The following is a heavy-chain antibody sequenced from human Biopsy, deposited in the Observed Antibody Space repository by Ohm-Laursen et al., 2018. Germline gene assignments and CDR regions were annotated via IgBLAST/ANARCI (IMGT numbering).Heavy chain of an antibody. CDR1: GGSFSGYY. CDR3: ARAVDYYDPYYYYGLDV. CDR2: INHRGST. Sequence: GTLSLTCAVSGGSFSGYYWSWIRQPPGKGLEWIGEINHRGSTNYNPSLKSRVPISVDTSRNQFSRKLRSVTAADTAVYYCARAVDYYDPYYYYGLDVWGQGTTVTVSS. D-gene: IGHD3-16*01. V-gene: IGHV4-34*01. J-gene: IGHJ6*02.